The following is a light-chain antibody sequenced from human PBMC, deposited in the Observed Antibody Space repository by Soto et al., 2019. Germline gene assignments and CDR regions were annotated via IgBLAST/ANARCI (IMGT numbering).Light chain of an antibody. CDR2: AAS. CDR1: QSVGGT. J-gene: IGKJ1*01. CDR3: QQTYSTPWT. Sequence: DIQMTQSPSTLSASVGDRLTITCRASQSVGGTLAWYQQKPGKAPKLLIYAASSLQSGVPSRFSGSASGTDFTLTISSLQPEDFATYHCQQTYSTPWTFGQGTKVDIK. V-gene: IGKV1-39*01.